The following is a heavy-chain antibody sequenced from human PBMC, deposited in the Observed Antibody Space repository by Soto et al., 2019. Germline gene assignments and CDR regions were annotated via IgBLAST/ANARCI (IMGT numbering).Heavy chain of an antibody. D-gene: IGHD6-19*01. J-gene: IGHJ3*02. CDR2: MNPNSGNT. V-gene: IGHV1-8*01. CDR3: ARFVAQQWLVAPHDAFDI. CDR1: GYTFTSYD. Sequence: ASVKVSCKASGYTFTSYDINWVRQATGQGLEWMGWMNPNSGNTGYAQKFQGRVTMTRNTSISTAYMELSSLRSEDTAVYYCARFVAQQWLVAPHDAFDIWGQGTMVTVSS.